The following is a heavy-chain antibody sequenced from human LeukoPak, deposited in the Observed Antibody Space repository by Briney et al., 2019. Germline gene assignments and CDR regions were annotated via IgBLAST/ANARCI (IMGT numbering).Heavy chain of an antibody. CDR1: GYTFTAYY. Sequence: ASVKVSCKASGYTFTAYYMHWVRQAPGQGLEWMGRINPNSGGTNYAQKFQGRVTMTRDTSISTAYMELSRLRSDDTAVYYCARLFYGGNSSDYWGQGTLVTVSS. V-gene: IGHV1-2*06. CDR3: ARLFYGGNSSDY. J-gene: IGHJ4*02. CDR2: INPNSGGT. D-gene: IGHD4-23*01.